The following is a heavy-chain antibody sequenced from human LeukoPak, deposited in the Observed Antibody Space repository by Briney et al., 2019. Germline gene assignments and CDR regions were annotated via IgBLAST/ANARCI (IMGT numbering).Heavy chain of an antibody. D-gene: IGHD6-19*01. CDR2: ISWDGGSP. J-gene: IGHJ6*03. CDR3: AKGLTYYYYYMDV. CDR1: GFTFDDYA. Sequence: GGSLRLSCAASGFTFDDYAMHWVRQAPGKGLEWVSLISWDGGSPYYADSVKGRFTISRDNSKNSLYLQMNSLRPEDTALYYCAKGLTYYYYYMDVWGKGTTVTVSS. V-gene: IGHV3-43D*03.